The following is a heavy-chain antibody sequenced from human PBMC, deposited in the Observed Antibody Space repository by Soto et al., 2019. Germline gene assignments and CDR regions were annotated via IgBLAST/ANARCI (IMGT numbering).Heavy chain of an antibody. Sequence: QVQLQESGPGLVKPSQTLSLTCTVSGGSISSGNNYWSWIRQTPGKGLEWIGYIYYSGSTNYNPSLKSRVTISLDTSKNQFSLRLNSVTVADTAVYYCARRVTGGGERFDPWGQGSLVTVS. CDR3: ARRVTGGGERFDP. J-gene: IGHJ5*02. CDR2: IYYSGST. V-gene: IGHV4-30-4*01. CDR1: GGSISSGNNY. D-gene: IGHD7-27*01.